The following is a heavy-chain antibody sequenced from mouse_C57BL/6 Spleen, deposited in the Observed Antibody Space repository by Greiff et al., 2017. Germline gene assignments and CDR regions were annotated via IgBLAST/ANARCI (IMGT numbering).Heavy chain of an antibody. CDR2: IHPNSGST. CDR3: AKRSYGSSLYYFDY. V-gene: IGHV1-64*01. Sequence: VQLQQPGAELVKPGASVKLSCKASGYTFTSYWMHWVKQRPGQGLEWIGMIHPNSGSTNYNEKFKRKATLTVDKSSSTAYMQLSSLTSEDSAVYYCAKRSYGSSLYYFDYWGQGTTLTVSA. D-gene: IGHD1-1*01. J-gene: IGHJ2*01. CDR1: GYTFTSYW.